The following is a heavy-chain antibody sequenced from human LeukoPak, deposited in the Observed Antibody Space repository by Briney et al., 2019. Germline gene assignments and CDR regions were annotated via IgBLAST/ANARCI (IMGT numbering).Heavy chain of an antibody. D-gene: IGHD6-13*01. Sequence: SETLSLTCAVSGGSISSSNWWSWVRQPPGKGLEWIGEIYHSGSTNYNPSLKSRVTISVDTSKNQFSLKLSSVTAADTAVYYCARQGSSWYSRNWFDPWGQGTLVTVSS. CDR1: GGSISSSNW. CDR2: IYHSGST. CDR3: ARQGSSWYSRNWFDP. J-gene: IGHJ5*02. V-gene: IGHV4-4*02.